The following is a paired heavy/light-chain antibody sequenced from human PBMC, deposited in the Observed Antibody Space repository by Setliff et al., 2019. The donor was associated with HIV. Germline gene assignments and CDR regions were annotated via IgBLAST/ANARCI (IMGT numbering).Heavy chain of an antibody. CDR1: GFTFSSYW. CDR2: IKQDGSEK. CDR3: ARGFRNYYYDTSGARGAFDI. V-gene: IGHV3-7*01. J-gene: IGHJ3*02. Sequence: EVQLVESGGGLVQPGGSLRLSCAASGFTFSSYWMTWVRQAPGKGLEWVANIKQDGSEKYYVDSVKGRFTISRDNLKNSLFLQMNILRAEDSAVYYCARGFRNYYYDTSGARGAFDIWGQGTRVTVSS. D-gene: IGHD3-22*01.
Light chain of an antibody. V-gene: IGKV1-5*03. CDR1: QSISGW. CDR2: KAS. CDR3: QQYNSYPYT. J-gene: IGKJ2*01. Sequence: DIQMTQSPSTLSASLGDRVTITCRASQSISGWLAWYQQKPGKAPELLIYKASSLESGVPSRFSGSGSGTEFTLTISSLQPDDFATYYCQQYNSYPYTFGQGTKLEIK.